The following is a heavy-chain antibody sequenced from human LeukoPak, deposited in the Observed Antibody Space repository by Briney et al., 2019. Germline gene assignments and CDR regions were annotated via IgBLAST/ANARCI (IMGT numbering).Heavy chain of an antibody. CDR3: ARDGAPYYYDSSGYPHSGDY. D-gene: IGHD3-22*01. V-gene: IGHV1-69*01. CDR2: IIPIFGTA. CDR1: GGTFSSYA. J-gene: IGHJ4*02. Sequence: SVKVSCTASGGTFSSYAISWVRQAPGQGLEWMGGIIPIFGTANYAQKFQGRVTITADESTSTAYLELSSLRSEDTAVYYCARDGAPYYYDSSGYPHSGDYWGQGTLVTVSS.